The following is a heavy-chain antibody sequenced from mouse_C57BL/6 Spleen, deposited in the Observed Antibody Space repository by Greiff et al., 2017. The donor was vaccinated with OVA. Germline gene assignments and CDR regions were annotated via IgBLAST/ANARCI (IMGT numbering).Heavy chain of an antibody. V-gene: IGHV5-4*01. D-gene: IGHD1-1*01. J-gene: IGHJ3*01. CDR1: GFTFSSYA. CDR3: AREGNYGSSYGAWFAY. Sequence: EVKVVESGGGLVKPGGSLKLSCAASGFTFSSYAMSWVRQTPEKRLEWVATISDGGSYTYYPDNVKGRFTISRDNAKNNLYLQMSHLKSEDTAMYYCAREGNYGSSYGAWFAYWGQGTLVTVSA. CDR2: ISDGGSYT.